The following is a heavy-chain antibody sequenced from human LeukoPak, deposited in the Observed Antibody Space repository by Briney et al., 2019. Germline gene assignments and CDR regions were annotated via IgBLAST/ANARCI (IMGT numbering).Heavy chain of an antibody. D-gene: IGHD2-15*01. CDR1: GFTFSSYA. CDR2: ISVSGENT. V-gene: IGHV3-23*01. CDR3: AREIVVVVAATKGSWFDH. Sequence: GGSLRLSCAASGFTFSSYAMTWVRQAPGKGLQWVSTISVSGENTYYADSVKGRFTISRDNSKNTLYLQMNSLRAEDTAVYYCAREIVVVVAATKGSWFDHWGQGTLVTVSS. J-gene: IGHJ5*02.